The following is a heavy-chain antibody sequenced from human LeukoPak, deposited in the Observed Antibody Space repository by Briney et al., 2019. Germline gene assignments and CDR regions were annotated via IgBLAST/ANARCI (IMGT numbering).Heavy chain of an antibody. J-gene: IGHJ4*02. CDR3: ASWAGSNGYRGSGFFYGPLDF. D-gene: IGHD3-22*01. V-gene: IGHV3-23*01. Sequence: PGGSPRLSCAASGFTFSSYAMNWVRQAPGKGLEWVSAIRASGGSTYYADSVKGRFTVSRDNSKNTLYLQMNSLRAEDTAIYYCASWAGSNGYRGSGFFYGPLDFWGRGTLVTVSS. CDR1: GFTFSSYA. CDR2: IRASGGST.